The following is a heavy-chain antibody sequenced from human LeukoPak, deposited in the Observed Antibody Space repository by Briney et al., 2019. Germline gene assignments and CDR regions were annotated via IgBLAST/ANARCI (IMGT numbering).Heavy chain of an antibody. V-gene: IGHV3-66*01. CDR2: IYRGGGT. D-gene: IGHD6-19*01. CDR1: GFTVSSNY. Sequence: GGSLRLSCAASGFTVSSNYMNWVRQPPGKGLEWVSVIYRGGGTYYADAVKGRFTISRDNSKNTLYLQMNSLRAEDTAVYYCATRIEVSEVHDAFDIWGQGTMVTVSS. J-gene: IGHJ3*02. CDR3: ATRIEVSEVHDAFDI.